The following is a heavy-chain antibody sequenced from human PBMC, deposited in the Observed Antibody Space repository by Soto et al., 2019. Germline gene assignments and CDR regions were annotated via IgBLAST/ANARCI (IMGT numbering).Heavy chain of an antibody. CDR2: INAGNGNT. CDR3: ARGRIAVAPYIY. Sequence: ASVKVSCKASGYTFTSYAMHWVRQAPGQRLEWMGWINAGNGNTKYSQKFQGRVTITRDTSASTAYMELSSLRSEDTAVYYCARGRIAVAPYIYWGKGTLVTVSS. V-gene: IGHV1-3*01. CDR1: GYTFTSYA. D-gene: IGHD6-19*01. J-gene: IGHJ4*02.